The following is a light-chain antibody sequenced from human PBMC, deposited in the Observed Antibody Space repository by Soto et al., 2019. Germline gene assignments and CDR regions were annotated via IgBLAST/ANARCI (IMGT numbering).Light chain of an antibody. V-gene: IGKV3-11*01. CDR3: HQRQSWPRT. CDR2: QTS. J-gene: IGKJ1*01. Sequence: EIVLTQSPATLSSFPGDRVTLSCRASQYINTRLAWYQHRPGQAPRLLIYQTSLRAAGIPARFSASWSGTDFTLTISDVQPEDFALYYCHQRQSWPRTFGQWTKVDI. CDR1: QYINTR.